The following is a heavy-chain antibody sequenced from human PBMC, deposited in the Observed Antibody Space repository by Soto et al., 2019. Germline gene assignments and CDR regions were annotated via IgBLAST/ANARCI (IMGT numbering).Heavy chain of an antibody. CDR1: GGSLTTYF. J-gene: IGHJ3*02. D-gene: IGHD1-26*01. Sequence: SETLSLTCNVSGGSLTTYFWSWIRQPPGKGLEWIGYIFYSGTTNYNPSLKSRVTMSIDTSRNRFALKLTSLTAADSAVSYCARGRGGTYDAFDIWGQGTMVTVS. V-gene: IGHV4-59*01. CDR3: ARGRGGTYDAFDI. CDR2: IFYSGTT.